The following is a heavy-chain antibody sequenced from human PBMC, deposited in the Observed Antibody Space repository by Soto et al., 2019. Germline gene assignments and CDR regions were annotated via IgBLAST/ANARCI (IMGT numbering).Heavy chain of an antibody. D-gene: IGHD5-18*01. V-gene: IGHV1-18*04. J-gene: IGHJ4*02. Sequence: ASVKVSCKASGYTFANYGVGWVRQAPGQGLVWMGWISAHTGSANYAQEFQGRVAVTTDTSTSTASMEVRSLRSDDTAVYYCARSPYSYGKPYHFDYWGQGTLVTVSS. CDR2: ISAHTGSA. CDR3: ARSPYSYGKPYHFDY. CDR1: GYTFANYG.